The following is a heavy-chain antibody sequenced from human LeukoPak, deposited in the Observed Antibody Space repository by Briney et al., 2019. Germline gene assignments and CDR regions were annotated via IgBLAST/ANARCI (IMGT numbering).Heavy chain of an antibody. D-gene: IGHD3-10*01. J-gene: IGHJ6*03. CDR1: GYTFTSYY. CDR3: ARGVGETYYYYYMDV. V-gene: IGHV1-46*01. CDR2: INPSGGST. Sequence: ASVKVSCKASGYTFTSYYMHWVRQAPGQGLEWMGIINPSGGSTSYAQKFQGRVTITADKSTSTAYMELSSLRSEDTAVYYCARGVGETYYYYYMDVWGKGTTVTVSS.